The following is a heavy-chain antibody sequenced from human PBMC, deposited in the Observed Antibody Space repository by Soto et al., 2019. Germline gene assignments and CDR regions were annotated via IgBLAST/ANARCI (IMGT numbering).Heavy chain of an antibody. CDR1: GFTFSSYP. CDR2: IFDSDAVI. D-gene: IGHD1-1*01. CDR3: AKYGTRTTPHYLDS. Sequence: GGSLRLSCEASGFTFSSYPMGWVRQAPGKGLEWVASIFDSDAVIYSVDSVKGRFTISRDNSKYTLYLQMSSLRVEDTAVYHCAKYGTRTTPHYLDSWGQGTLVTVSS. J-gene: IGHJ4*02. V-gene: IGHV3-23*01.